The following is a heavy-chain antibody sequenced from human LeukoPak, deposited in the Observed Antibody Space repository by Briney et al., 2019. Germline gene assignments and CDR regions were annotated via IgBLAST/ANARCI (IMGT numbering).Heavy chain of an antibody. V-gene: IGHV4-59*08. CDR2: IYYSGST. CDR1: GGSTSSYY. J-gene: IGHJ6*02. D-gene: IGHD3-3*01. Sequence: SETLSLTCTVSGGSTSSYYWSWIRQPPGKGLEWIGYIYYSGSTNYNPSLKSRVTISVDTSKNQFSLKLSSVTAADTAVYYCARHLGVYYDFWSGYQAGYYYYGMDVWGQGTTVTVSS. CDR3: ARHLGVYYDFWSGYQAGYYYYGMDV.